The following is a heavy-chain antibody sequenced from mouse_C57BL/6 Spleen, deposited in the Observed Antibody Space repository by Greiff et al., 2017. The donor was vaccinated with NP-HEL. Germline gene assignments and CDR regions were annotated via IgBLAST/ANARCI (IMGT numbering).Heavy chain of an antibody. V-gene: IGHV5-17*01. Sequence: EVNLVESGGGLVKPGGSLKLSCAASGFTFSDYGMHWVRQAPEKGLEWVAYISSGSSTIYYADTVKGRFTISRDNAKNTLFLQMTSLRSEDTAMYYCATYGSSPAWFAYWGQGTLVTVSA. CDR2: ISSGSSTI. CDR3: ATYGSSPAWFAY. J-gene: IGHJ3*01. D-gene: IGHD1-1*01. CDR1: GFTFSDYG.